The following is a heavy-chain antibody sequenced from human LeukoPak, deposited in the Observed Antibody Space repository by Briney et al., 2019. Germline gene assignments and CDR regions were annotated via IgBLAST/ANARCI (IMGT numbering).Heavy chain of an antibody. CDR2: VYYSGST. J-gene: IGHJ4*02. CDR1: GGSISSYY. CDR3: ARSQYTYALFDF. Sequence: PSETLSLTCTVSGGSISSYYWSWIRQPPGKGLEYIGYVYYSGSTNHNPSLKSRVTISIDTSKNQFSLNLNSVTAADTAVYYCARSQYTYALFDFWGQGALVTVSS. D-gene: IGHD2-2*01. V-gene: IGHV4-59*01.